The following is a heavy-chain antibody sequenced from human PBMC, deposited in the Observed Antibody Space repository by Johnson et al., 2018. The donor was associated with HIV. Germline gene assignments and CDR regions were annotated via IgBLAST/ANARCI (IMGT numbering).Heavy chain of an antibody. J-gene: IGHJ3*02. CDR1: GFTFRSYG. CDR3: AKGGYSGCSVCAFDI. V-gene: IGHV3-30*18. Sequence: QVQLVESGGGVVQPGRSLRLSCAASGFTFRSYGMHWVRQAPGKGLEWVAVISYDGRHKYYGDSVKGRFTISRDSSKKTVYLQMNSLTTEDTAMYYCAKGGYSGCSVCAFDIWGQGTMVNVSS. D-gene: IGHD6-19*01. CDR2: ISYDGRHK.